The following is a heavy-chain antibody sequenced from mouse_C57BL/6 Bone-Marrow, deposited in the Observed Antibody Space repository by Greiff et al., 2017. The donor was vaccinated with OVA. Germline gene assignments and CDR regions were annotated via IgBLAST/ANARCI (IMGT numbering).Heavy chain of an antibody. Sequence: QVQLKQSGAELVKPGASVKISCKASGYAFSSYWMNWVKQRPGKGLEWIGQIYPGSGSTNYNEKFKSKATLTVDTSSSTAYMQLSSLTSEDSAVYYCARVTDYWGQGTTLTVSS. CDR2: IYPGSGST. CDR1: GYAFSSYW. V-gene: IGHV1-80*01. D-gene: IGHD2-1*01. J-gene: IGHJ2*01. CDR3: ARVTDY.